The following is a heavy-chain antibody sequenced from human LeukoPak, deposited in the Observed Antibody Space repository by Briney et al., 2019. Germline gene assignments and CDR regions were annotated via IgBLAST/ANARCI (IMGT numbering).Heavy chain of an antibody. CDR3: AKSRGSGGFFYFDY. D-gene: IGHD3-10*01. Sequence: PGGSLRLSCAASGFTLSSYAMTWVRQAPGKGLEGVSCISGSGGSTYYADSVKGRFTISRDNSKNTLYVQMNSLRAEDTAVYYCAKSRGSGGFFYFDYWGQGNLVTVSS. CDR2: ISGSGGST. CDR1: GFTLSSYA. J-gene: IGHJ4*02. V-gene: IGHV3-23*01.